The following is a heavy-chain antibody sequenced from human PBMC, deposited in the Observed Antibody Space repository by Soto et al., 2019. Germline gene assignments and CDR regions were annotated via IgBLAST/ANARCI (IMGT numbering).Heavy chain of an antibody. D-gene: IGHD3-10*01. CDR1: GGSISSYY. J-gene: IGHJ5*02. Sequence: PSETLSLTCTVSGGSISSYYWSWIRQPPGKGLEWIGYIYYSGSTNYNPSLKSRVTISVDTSKNQFSLKLSSVTAADTAVYYCARVYPEMFTMVWFDPWGQGTLVTVSS. CDR3: ARVYPEMFTMVWFDP. V-gene: IGHV4-59*01. CDR2: IYYSGST.